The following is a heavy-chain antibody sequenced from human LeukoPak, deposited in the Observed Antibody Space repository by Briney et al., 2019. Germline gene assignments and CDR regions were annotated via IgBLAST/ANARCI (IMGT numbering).Heavy chain of an antibody. CDR1: GFTFNNYA. D-gene: IGHD3-10*02. J-gene: IGHJ6*04. CDR2: ISFSGSTI. V-gene: IGHV3-48*03. Sequence: GGSLGLSCAASGFTFNNYAMNWVRQAPGKGLEWVSYISFSGSTIYYADSVKGRFTISRDNAKNSLYLQMNSLRAEDTAVYYCAELGITMIGGVWGKGTTVTISS. CDR3: AELGITMIGGV.